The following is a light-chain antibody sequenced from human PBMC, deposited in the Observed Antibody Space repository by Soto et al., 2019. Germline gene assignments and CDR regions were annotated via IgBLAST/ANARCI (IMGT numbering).Light chain of an antibody. Sequence: QSVLTQPASVSGSPGQSITISFTGTSSDVGGYKYVSWYQQDPGKAPKLMIYEVTNRPSGVSNRFSGSKSGNTASLTISGLQAEDEADYYCCSYAGRYTYVFGTGTKVTVL. V-gene: IGLV2-14*01. CDR2: EVT. CDR1: SSDVGGYKY. CDR3: CSYAGRYTYV. J-gene: IGLJ1*01.